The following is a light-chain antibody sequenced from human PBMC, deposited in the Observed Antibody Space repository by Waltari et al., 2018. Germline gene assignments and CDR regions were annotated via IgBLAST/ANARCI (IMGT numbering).Light chain of an antibody. CDR1: NIGSYS. V-gene: IGLV3-21*04. CDR3: QVWHAAIDPGV. CDR2: YDS. J-gene: IGLJ1*01. Sequence: SYVLTQPPSVSVAPGETARITCGGDNIGSYSVHRYQQKPGQAPVLVIFYDSDRPSGIPERFSGSNSGNTATLTISRVEAGDEANYYCQVWHAAIDPGVFGTGTEVTV.